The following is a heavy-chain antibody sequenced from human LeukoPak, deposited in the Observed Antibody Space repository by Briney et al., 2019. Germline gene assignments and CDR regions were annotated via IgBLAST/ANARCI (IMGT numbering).Heavy chain of an antibody. CDR3: ARQVAHAGTAGMDG. CDR2: INDSGST. J-gene: IGHJ6*02. Sequence: SETLSLTCAVYGGSFSDYYWTWIRQSPEKGLEWIGEINDSGSTNYNPSLKSRVTISVDTSKNQISLKLTSVTAADTAVYYCARQVAHAGTAGMDGWGQGSPVTVSS. CDR1: GGSFSDYY. D-gene: IGHD6-13*01. V-gene: IGHV4-34*01.